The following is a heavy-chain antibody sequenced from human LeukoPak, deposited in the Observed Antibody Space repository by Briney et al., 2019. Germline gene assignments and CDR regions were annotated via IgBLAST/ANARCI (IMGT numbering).Heavy chain of an antibody. V-gene: IGHV3-23*01. J-gene: IGHJ2*01. Sequence: GGSLRLSCAASGFTFTSYAVSWIRQAPGKGLEWVSAISGGGEDTYYPDSVEGRFTISRDNSKNTLYLQMNSLRAEDTAIYYCAKPRAMTTGVGRYFDLWGRGTLVTVSS. CDR2: ISGGGEDT. CDR3: AKPRAMTTGVGRYFDL. CDR1: GFTFTSYA. D-gene: IGHD1-1*01.